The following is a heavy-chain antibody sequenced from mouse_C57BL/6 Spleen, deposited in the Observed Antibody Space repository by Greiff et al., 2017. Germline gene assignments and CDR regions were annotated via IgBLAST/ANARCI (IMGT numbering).Heavy chain of an antibody. CDR1: GYTFTDYI. CDR3: GRGAYDYDYAMDY. V-gene: IGHV1-11*01. CDR2: IYPVSGET. D-gene: IGHD2-4*01. J-gene: IGHJ4*01. Sequence: QVQLQQSGAELASPGASVTLSCKASGYTFTDYIMNWVKQRPGQGLEWIGRIYPVSGETNYNQKFMGKATFSVDRSSSTVYMVVNSLTSEDPAVYYCGRGAYDYDYAMDYWGQGTSVTVSS.